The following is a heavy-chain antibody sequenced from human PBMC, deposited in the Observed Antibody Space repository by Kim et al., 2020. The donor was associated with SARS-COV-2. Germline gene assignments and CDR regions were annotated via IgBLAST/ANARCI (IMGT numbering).Heavy chain of an antibody. Sequence: SETLSLTCTVSGGSISSSSYYWGWIRQSPGKGLEWIGSIYYSGSTDYNPSLKSRVTISIDTSKNQFSLKLSSVTAADTAVYYCARVATTYSSGWYVYWGQGTLVTVS. CDR3: ARVATTYSSGWYVY. CDR1: GGSISSSSYY. V-gene: IGHV4-39*07. J-gene: IGHJ4*02. D-gene: IGHD6-19*01. CDR2: IYYSGST.